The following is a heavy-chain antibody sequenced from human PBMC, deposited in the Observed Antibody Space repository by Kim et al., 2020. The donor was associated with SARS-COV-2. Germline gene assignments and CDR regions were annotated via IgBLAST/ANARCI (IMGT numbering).Heavy chain of an antibody. V-gene: IGHV3-21*01. J-gene: IGHJ4*02. Sequence: GGSLRLSCAASGFTFSSYSMNWVRQAPGKGLEWVSSISSSSSYIYYADSVKGRFTISRDNAKNSLYLQMNSLRAEDTAVYYCARDRGYSGSYLDYWGQGTLVTVSS. CDR1: GFTFSSYS. CDR3: ARDRGYSGSYLDY. CDR2: ISSSSSYI. D-gene: IGHD1-26*01.